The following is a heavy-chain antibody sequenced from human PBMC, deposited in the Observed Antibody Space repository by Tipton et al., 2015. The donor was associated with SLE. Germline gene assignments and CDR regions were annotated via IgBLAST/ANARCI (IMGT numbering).Heavy chain of an antibody. CDR1: GGSFSGYY. D-gene: IGHD2-21*02. CDR2: INHIGST. CDR3: ALGVTAADYFDY. Sequence: GLVKPSETLSLTCAVYGGSFSGYYWTWIRQPPGKGLEWIGQINHIGSTNYSPSLKSRVTISGDTSKNQFSLTLSSVTAADTAVYYCALGVTAADYFDYWGQGTLVTVSS. J-gene: IGHJ4*02. V-gene: IGHV4-34*01.